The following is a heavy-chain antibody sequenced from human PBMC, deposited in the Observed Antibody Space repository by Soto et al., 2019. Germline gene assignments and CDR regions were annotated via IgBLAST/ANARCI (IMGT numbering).Heavy chain of an antibody. D-gene: IGHD5-12*01. Sequence: EAQLLESGGGFVQPGGSLRLSCAASGFIFSSYAMCWVRQAPGRGLEGVSSISGSGDRTYYGDSGKGRFTISRDNSKDTLYLQMHSLRAEDTAVYYCAKARYSGYDSAYWGQGALVTVSS. CDR2: ISGSGDRT. V-gene: IGHV3-23*01. J-gene: IGHJ4*02. CDR3: AKARYSGYDSAY. CDR1: GFIFSSYA.